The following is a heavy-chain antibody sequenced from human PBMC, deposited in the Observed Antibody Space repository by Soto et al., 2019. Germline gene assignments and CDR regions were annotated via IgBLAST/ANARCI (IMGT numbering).Heavy chain of an antibody. V-gene: IGHV3-21*01. CDR1: GFTFSSYS. CDR3: ARTATSDTFDI. CDR2: ISSSSAYI. D-gene: IGHD5-12*01. Sequence: GGSLRLSCAASGFTFSSYSMNWVRQAPGKGLEWVSSISSSSAYIYYADSVKGRFTISRDNAKNSLYLQMNSLRAEDTAVYYCARTATSDTFDIWGQGTMVTVSS. J-gene: IGHJ3*02.